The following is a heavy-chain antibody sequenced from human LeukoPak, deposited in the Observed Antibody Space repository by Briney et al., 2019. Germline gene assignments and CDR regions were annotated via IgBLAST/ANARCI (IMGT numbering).Heavy chain of an antibody. J-gene: IGHJ4*02. Sequence: PGGSLRLSCAASGFPFTSGFTFSDYYMSWIRQAPGKGLEWVSYISSTSAYTSYADSLKGRFTISRDNANNSLFLQMNGLRAEDTAIYYCARGGTGAFDYWGQGTLVTVSS. CDR3: ARGGTGAFDY. D-gene: IGHD2-8*02. CDR1: GFPFTSGFTFSDYY. CDR2: ISSTSAYT. V-gene: IGHV3-11*06.